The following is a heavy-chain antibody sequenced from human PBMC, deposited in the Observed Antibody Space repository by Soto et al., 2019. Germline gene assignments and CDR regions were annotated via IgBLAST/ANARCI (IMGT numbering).Heavy chain of an antibody. V-gene: IGHV4-4*02. Sequence: NPSETLSLTCAVSGGSFTSNNWWTWVRQPPGQGLEWIGEIYQTGSTNYNPSLKSRVTISLDKSENQFSLKVTSLTAADAAVYYCASRDPGTSVDYWGQGTLVTVSS. CDR1: GGSFTSNNW. CDR2: IYQTGST. J-gene: IGHJ4*02. D-gene: IGHD1-7*01. CDR3: ASRDPGTSVDY.